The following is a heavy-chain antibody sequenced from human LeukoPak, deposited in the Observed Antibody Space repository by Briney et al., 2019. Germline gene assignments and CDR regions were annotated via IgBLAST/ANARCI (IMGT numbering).Heavy chain of an antibody. V-gene: IGHV1-2*02. D-gene: IGHD3-10*01. Sequence: ASVRVSCKASGYSFTGYYIHWVRQAPGQGLEWMGWINPNSDYTSYAQKFQGRITLTRDTSISTAYMELSRLRSDDTAVYYCAVVRGVFGFDYWGQGTLVTVSS. CDR3: AVVRGVFGFDY. CDR2: INPNSDYT. J-gene: IGHJ4*02. CDR1: GYSFTGYY.